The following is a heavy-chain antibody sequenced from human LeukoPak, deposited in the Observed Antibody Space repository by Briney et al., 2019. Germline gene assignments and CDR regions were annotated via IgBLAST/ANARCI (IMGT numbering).Heavy chain of an antibody. CDR1: GGSISRSSYY. D-gene: IGHD3-10*01. V-gene: IGHV4-39*01. CDR3: ARPSYGSGYGLDV. CDR2: LYYSGST. Sequence: SETLSLTCTVSGGSISRSSYYWGWVRQPPGKGLEWIGSLYYSGSTYYNASLKSRVTISVDTSKNQFSLKLNSVTAADTAVYYCARPSYGSGYGLDVWGQGTTVNVSS. J-gene: IGHJ6*02.